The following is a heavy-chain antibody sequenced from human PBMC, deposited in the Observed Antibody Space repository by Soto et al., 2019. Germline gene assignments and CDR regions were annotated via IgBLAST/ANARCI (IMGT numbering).Heavy chain of an antibody. CDR2: ISAYNGNT. Sequence: GASVKVSCKASGYTFTSYGISWVRQAPGQGLEWMGRISAYNGNTNYAQKLQGRVTMTTDTSTSTAYMELRSLRSDDTAVYYCARGSVAPPHDSSGYYVYYYYGMDVWGQGTTVTVSS. CDR3: ARGSVAPPHDSSGYYVYYYYGMDV. CDR1: GYTFTSYG. J-gene: IGHJ6*02. V-gene: IGHV1-18*01. D-gene: IGHD3-22*01.